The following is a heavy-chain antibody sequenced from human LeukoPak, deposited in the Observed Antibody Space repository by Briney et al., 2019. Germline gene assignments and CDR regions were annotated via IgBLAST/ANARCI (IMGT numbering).Heavy chain of an antibody. J-gene: IGHJ5*02. CDR3: VKREYGGNPAHNWFDP. Sequence: GGSLRLSCAASGFTFSILDMSWVRQAPGKGLEWVSAISGNGGRTYYADSVKGRFTISRDNSKNTLYLQMNSLRAEDTAVYYCVKREYGGNPAHNWFDPWGQGTLVTVSS. CDR2: ISGNGGRT. CDR1: GFTFSILD. V-gene: IGHV3-23*01. D-gene: IGHD4-23*01.